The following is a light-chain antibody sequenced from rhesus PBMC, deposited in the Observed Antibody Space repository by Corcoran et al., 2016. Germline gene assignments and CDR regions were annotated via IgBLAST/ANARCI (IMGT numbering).Light chain of an antibody. CDR1: QDIKSW. CDR3: PQYNSAPWT. J-gene: IGKJ1*01. Sequence: DIQMTQSPYSLSASVGDRVAITCRASQDIKSWLAWYQQKPGKAPILLIYKASTLQRGVPSRFSGSGSGTEFTRTIRMLQPEDFSNYHCPQYNSAPWTFGQGTKVEI. V-gene: IGKV1-21*01. CDR2: KAS.